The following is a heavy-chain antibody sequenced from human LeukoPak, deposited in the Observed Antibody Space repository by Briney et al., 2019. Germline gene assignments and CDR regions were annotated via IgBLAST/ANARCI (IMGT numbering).Heavy chain of an antibody. CDR3: AKDAPSGYSYGYFDY. V-gene: IGHV3-30*02. D-gene: IGHD5-18*01. CDR1: GFTFSSYG. Sequence: GGSLRLSCAASGFTFSSYGMHWVRQAPGKGLEWVAFIRYDGSNKYYADSVKGRFTISRDNSNNTLYLQMNSLRAEDTAVYSCAKDAPSGYSYGYFDYWGQGTLVTVSS. J-gene: IGHJ4*02. CDR2: IRYDGSNK.